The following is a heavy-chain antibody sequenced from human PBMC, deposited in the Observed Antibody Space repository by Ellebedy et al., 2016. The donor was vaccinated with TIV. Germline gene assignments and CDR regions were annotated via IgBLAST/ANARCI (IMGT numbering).Heavy chain of an antibody. CDR3: SRAKGYCSGGSCPPYGMDV. Sequence: GESLKISCKGSGYSFTSYSIGWVRQMPGKGLEWVGIICPGDSDTRYRPSFQGQVTISTDTSISTNYLQLSSLKASDTAMYYCSRAKGYCSGGSCPPYGMDVWGQGTTVTVSS. CDR1: GYSFTSYS. CDR2: ICPGDSDT. V-gene: IGHV5-51*01. J-gene: IGHJ6*02. D-gene: IGHD2-15*01.